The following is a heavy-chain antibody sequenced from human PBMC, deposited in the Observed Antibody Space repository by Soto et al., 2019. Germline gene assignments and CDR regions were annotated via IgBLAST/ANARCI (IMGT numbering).Heavy chain of an antibody. J-gene: IGHJ5*02. CDR2: INSDGSST. D-gene: IGHD2-2*01. CDR3: ARDRVPPPLYNWFDP. CDR1: GFTFSSYW. V-gene: IGHV3-74*01. Sequence: GGSLRLSCAASGFTFSSYWMHWVRQAPGKGLVWVSRINSDGSSTSNADSVKGRFTISRDNAKNTLYLQMNSLRAEDTAVYYCARDRVPPPLYNWFDPWGQGTLVTVSS.